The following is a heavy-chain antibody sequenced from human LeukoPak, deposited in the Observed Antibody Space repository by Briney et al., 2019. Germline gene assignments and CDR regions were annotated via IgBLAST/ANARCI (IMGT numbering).Heavy chain of an antibody. CDR2: IYTSGST. CDR3: ARHRAVYNRFDP. V-gene: IGHV4-4*09. J-gene: IGHJ5*02. D-gene: IGHD3-16*01. CDR1: GGSISSYY. Sequence: PSETLSLTCTVSGGSISSYYWSWIRQPPGKGLEWIGYIYTSGSTNYNPSLKSRVTISVDTSKNQFSLKLSSVTAADTAVYYCARHRAVYNRFDPWGQGTLVTVSS.